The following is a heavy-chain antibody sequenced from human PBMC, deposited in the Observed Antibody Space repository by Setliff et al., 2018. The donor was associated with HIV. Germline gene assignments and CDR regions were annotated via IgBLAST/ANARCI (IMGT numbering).Heavy chain of an antibody. D-gene: IGHD2-15*01. Sequence: SETLSLTCTVSGGSISSYYWSWIRQPAGKGLEWIGRIYTSGSTNYNPSLKSRVTMSVDTSKSQFSLRLNSVTATDTAMYYCARVSITYWYSIPTFYYYYMDVWGKGTKVTVSS. J-gene: IGHJ6*03. CDR3: ARVSITYWYSIPTFYYYYMDV. CDR2: IYTSGST. V-gene: IGHV4-4*07. CDR1: GGSISSYY.